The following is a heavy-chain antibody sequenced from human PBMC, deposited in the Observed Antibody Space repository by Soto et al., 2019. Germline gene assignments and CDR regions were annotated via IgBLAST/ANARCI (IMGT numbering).Heavy chain of an antibody. J-gene: IGHJ4*02. D-gene: IGHD3-3*01. CDR3: ARGMRAIFGVVMSFDY. CDR1: GGSFSGYY. V-gene: IGHV4-34*01. CDR2: INHSGST. Sequence: PSETLSLTCAVYGGSFSGYYWSWIRQPPGKGLEWIGEINHSGSTNYNPSLKSRVTISVDTSKNQFSLKLSSVTAADTAVYYCARGMRAIFGVVMSFDYWGQGTLVTVSS.